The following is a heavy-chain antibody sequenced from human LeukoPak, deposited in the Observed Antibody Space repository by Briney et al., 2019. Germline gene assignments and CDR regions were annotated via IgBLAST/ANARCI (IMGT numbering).Heavy chain of an antibody. D-gene: IGHD4-17*01. J-gene: IGHJ4*02. CDR3: ARYVDYGDYGPLDY. CDR1: GFAFGDYT. Sequence: GGSLRLSCAVSGFAFGDYTMHWFRQVSGKGPEWVSLISWDGGSRYYADSVKGRFTISRDNAKNSLYLQMNSLRAEDTAVYYCARYVDYGDYGPLDYWGQGTLVTVSS. CDR2: ISWDGGSR. V-gene: IGHV3-43*01.